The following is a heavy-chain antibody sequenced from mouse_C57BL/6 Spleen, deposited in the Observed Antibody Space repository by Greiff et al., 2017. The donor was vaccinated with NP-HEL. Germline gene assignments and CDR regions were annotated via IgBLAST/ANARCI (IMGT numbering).Heavy chain of an antibody. CDR1: GFTFSDYY. D-gene: IGHD2-1*01. V-gene: IGHV5-12*01. CDR2: ISNGGGST. Sequence: EVKLVESGGGLVQPGGSLKLSCAASGFTFSDYYMYWVRQTPEKRLEWVAYISNGGGSTYYPDTVKGRFTISRDNAKNTLYLQMSRLKSEDTAMYYCARRVYYGNYFDYWGQGTTLTVSS. CDR3: ARRVYYGNYFDY. J-gene: IGHJ2*01.